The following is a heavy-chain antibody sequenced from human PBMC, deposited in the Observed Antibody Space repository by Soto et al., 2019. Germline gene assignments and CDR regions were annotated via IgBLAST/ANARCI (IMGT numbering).Heavy chain of an antibody. CDR2: IIPIFGTA. Sequence: ASVKVSCKASGGTFSSYAISWVRQAPGQGLEWMGGIIPIFGTANYAQKFQGRVTITADESTSTAYMELSSLRSEDTAVYYCAGTSQDGLSYFDYWGQGTLVTVSS. D-gene: IGHD2-15*01. CDR1: GGTFSSYA. J-gene: IGHJ4*02. CDR3: AGTSQDGLSYFDY. V-gene: IGHV1-69*13.